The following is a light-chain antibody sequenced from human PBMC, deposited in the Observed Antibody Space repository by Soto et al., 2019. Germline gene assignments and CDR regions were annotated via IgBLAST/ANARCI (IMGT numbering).Light chain of an antibody. V-gene: IGLV1-44*01. Sequence: QSVLTQPPSASGTPGQRVTISCSGSRFNIGSNTVNWYQQLPGTAPKLLIYSNNQRPSGVPDRFSGSKSGTSASLAISGLQSEDEAEYYCAVWDDSLNGWVFGGGTKLTVL. J-gene: IGLJ3*02. CDR2: SNN. CDR3: AVWDDSLNGWV. CDR1: RFNIGSNT.